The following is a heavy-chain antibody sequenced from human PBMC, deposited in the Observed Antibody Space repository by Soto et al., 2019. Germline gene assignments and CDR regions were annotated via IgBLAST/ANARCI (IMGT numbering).Heavy chain of an antibody. CDR2: ISGHNDNT. V-gene: IGHV1-18*01. CDR1: GYTFTTYG. J-gene: IGHJ3*02. CDR3: ARDFHQYSSTWFDTFDI. Sequence: QVQLVQSGAEVKRPGASVKVSCEASGYTFTTYGISWVRQAPGQGLEWMGWISGHNDNTIYAQKIQGRVTLTTDTSTRTAYMELRSLRSDDTAVYYCARDFHQYSSTWFDTFDIWGQGTMVTVSS. D-gene: IGHD6-13*01.